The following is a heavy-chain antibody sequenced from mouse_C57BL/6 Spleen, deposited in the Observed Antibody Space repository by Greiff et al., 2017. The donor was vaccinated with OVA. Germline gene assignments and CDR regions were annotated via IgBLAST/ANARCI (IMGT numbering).Heavy chain of an antibody. CDR2: IHPNSGST. Sequence: QVQLQQPGAELVKPGASVKLSCKASGYTFTSYWMHWVKQRPGQGLEWIGMIHPNSGSTNYNEKFKSKATLTVDKSSSTAYMQLSSLTSEDSAVYYCARSTTVLAGECWGKGTTLTVST. CDR1: GYTFTSYW. D-gene: IGHD1-1*01. V-gene: IGHV1-64*01. CDR3: ARSTTVLAGEC. J-gene: IGHJ2*01.